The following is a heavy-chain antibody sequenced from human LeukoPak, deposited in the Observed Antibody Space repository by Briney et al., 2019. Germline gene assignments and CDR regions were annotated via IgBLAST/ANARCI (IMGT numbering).Heavy chain of an antibody. J-gene: IGHJ5*02. D-gene: IGHD3-16*01. Sequence: GGSLRLSCVASGFTFSNYWMQWVRQAPGKGLEWVSAISGSGGSTYYADSVKGRFTISRDNPKNTLYLQMNSLRAEDTAVYYCAKLNGGVWGNWFDPWGQGTLVTVSS. V-gene: IGHV3-23*01. CDR2: ISGSGGST. CDR3: AKLNGGVWGNWFDP. CDR1: GFTFSNYW.